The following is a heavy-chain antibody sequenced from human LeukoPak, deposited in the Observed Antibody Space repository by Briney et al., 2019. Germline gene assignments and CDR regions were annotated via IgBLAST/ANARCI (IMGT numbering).Heavy chain of an antibody. J-gene: IGHJ6*03. CDR3: ATNCGTPPRYMNV. D-gene: IGHD2-21*01. CDR2: IWYDGSNE. Sequence: PGGSLRLSCAASGLTFRNYGMHWVRQAPGKGLEWVAVIWYDGSNEGYADSVKGRFTISRDNSKNMLYLQMNSLRDEDTAVYYCATNCGTPPRYMNVWGKGTTVSVSS. V-gene: IGHV3-33*01. CDR1: GLTFRNYG.